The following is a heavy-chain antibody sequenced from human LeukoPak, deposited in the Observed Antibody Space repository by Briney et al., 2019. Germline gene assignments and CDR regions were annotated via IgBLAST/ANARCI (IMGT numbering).Heavy chain of an antibody. CDR3: AKDISTVEMATMAEY. Sequence: GGSLRLSGAASGFTFSSYAMSWVRQAPGKGLEWVSAISGSGGSTYYADSVKGRFTISRDNSKNTLYLQMNSLRAEDTAVYYCAKDISTVEMATMAEYWGQGTLVTVSS. J-gene: IGHJ4*02. CDR1: GFTFSSYA. CDR2: ISGSGGST. V-gene: IGHV3-23*01. D-gene: IGHD5-24*01.